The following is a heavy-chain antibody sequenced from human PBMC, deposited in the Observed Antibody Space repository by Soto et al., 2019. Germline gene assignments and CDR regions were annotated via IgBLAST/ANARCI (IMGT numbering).Heavy chain of an antibody. J-gene: IGHJ6*02. CDR3: ARVGSSWYYYYGMDV. CDR2: IYYSGST. V-gene: IGHV4-39*01. D-gene: IGHD6-13*01. CDR1: GGSISSSSYY. Sequence: SETLSLTCTVSGGSISSSSYYWGWIRQPPGKGLEWIGSIYYSGSTYYNPSLKSRVTISVDTSKNQFSLKLSSVTAADTAVYYCARVGSSWYYYYGMDVWGQGTTVTVSS.